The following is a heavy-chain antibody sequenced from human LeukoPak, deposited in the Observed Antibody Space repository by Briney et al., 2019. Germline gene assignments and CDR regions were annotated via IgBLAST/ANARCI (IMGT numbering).Heavy chain of an antibody. D-gene: IGHD5-12*01. CDR2: IYYSGST. CDR3: ARSDSGYDLAAFDY. Sequence: SETLSLTCTVSGGPISSSSYYWGWIRQPPGKGLEWIGSIYYSGSTYYNPSLKSRVTISVDTSKNQFSLKLSSVTAADTAVYYCARSDSGYDLAAFDYWGEGTLVTVSS. J-gene: IGHJ4*02. V-gene: IGHV4-39*01. CDR1: GGPISSSSYY.